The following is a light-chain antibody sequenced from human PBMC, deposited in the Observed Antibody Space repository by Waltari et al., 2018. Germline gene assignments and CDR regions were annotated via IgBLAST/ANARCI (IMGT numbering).Light chain of an antibody. CDR3: SSRTTSITWV. CDR2: DVT. J-gene: IGLJ3*02. CDR1: STDFGANKY. V-gene: IGLV2-14*03. Sequence: QPALTQPASVSGSPGQSITISCPGSSTDFGANKYVSWYQQHPGRAPNVFIYDVTKRPSGSSDRFSGSKSDSAASLTISGLQPEDEADYYCSSRTTSITWVFGGGTKLTVL.